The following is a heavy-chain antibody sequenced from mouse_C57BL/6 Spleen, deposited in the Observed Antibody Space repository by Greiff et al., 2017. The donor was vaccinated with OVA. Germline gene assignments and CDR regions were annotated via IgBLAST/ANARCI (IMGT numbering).Heavy chain of an antibody. CDR3: ATDFDY. V-gene: IGHV1-76*01. CDR2: IYPGSGNT. Sequence: QVQLQQSGAELVRPGASVKLSCKASGYTFTDYYINWVKQRPGQGLEWIARIYPGSGNTYYNEKFKGKATLTAEKSSSTAYMQLSSLTSEDSAVYFCATDFDYWGQGTTLTVSS. J-gene: IGHJ2*01. CDR1: GYTFTDYY.